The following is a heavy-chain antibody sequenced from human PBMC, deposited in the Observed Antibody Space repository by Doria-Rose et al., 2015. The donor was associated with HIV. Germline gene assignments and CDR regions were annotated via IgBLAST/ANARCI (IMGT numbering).Heavy chain of an antibody. CDR2: IFSDDER. D-gene: IGHD6-13*01. CDR1: GVSLSSPGMG. J-gene: IGHJ4*02. V-gene: IGHV2-26*01. Sequence: QVQLVQSGPVLVKPTETLTLTCTVSGVSLSSPGMGVSWIRQPPGKALEWLGNIFSDDERSYKTAPKSRLTISRGTSKSQVVLTMTDMDPVDTATYYCARIKSSRWYHKYYFDFWGQGTLVIVSA. CDR3: ARIKSSRWYHKYYFDF.